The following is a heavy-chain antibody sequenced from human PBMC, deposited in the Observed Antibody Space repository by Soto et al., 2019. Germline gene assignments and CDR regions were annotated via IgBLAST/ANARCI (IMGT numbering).Heavy chain of an antibody. J-gene: IGHJ6*02. CDR3: ASLYSDYYGSGRDYYYYGMDV. CDR1: GGSISSSSYY. D-gene: IGHD3-10*01. V-gene: IGHV4-39*01. Sequence: SETLSLTCTVSGGSISSSSYYWGCIRQPPGKGLEWIGSIYYSGSTYYNPSLKSRVTISVDTSKNQFSLELSSVTAADTAVYYCASLYSDYYGSGRDYYYYGMDVWGQGTTLTVSS. CDR2: IYYSGST.